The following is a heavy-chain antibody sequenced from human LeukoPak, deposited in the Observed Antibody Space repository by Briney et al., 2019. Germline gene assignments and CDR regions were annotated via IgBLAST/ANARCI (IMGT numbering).Heavy chain of an antibody. CDR3: AIGAVGFDY. CDR1: GYTFTSHD. Sequence: ASVKVSCKASGYTFTSHDIHWVRQAPGQGLEWMGWINPNSDNTNYAQKFQGRVTITRNTSIRTAYMELSSLRSEDTAVYYCAIGAVGFDYWGQGTLVTVSS. J-gene: IGHJ4*02. D-gene: IGHD2-15*01. CDR2: INPNSDNT. V-gene: IGHV1-8*02.